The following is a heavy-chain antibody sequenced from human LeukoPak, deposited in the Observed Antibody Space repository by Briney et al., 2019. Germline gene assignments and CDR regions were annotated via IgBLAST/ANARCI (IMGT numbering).Heavy chain of an antibody. D-gene: IGHD2-15*01. Sequence: GGSLRLSCAASGFTFSSYSMNWVRQAPGKGLEWVSSISSSSSYVYYADSVKGRFTISRDNAKNSLYLQMNSLRAEDTAVYYCARVGYCSGGSCYEGGAFDYWGQGTLVTVSS. CDR2: ISSSSSYV. CDR3: ARVGYCSGGSCYEGGAFDY. CDR1: GFTFSSYS. J-gene: IGHJ4*02. V-gene: IGHV3-21*01.